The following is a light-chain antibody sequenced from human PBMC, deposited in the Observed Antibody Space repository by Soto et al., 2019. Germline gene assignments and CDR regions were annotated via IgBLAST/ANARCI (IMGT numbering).Light chain of an antibody. CDR3: QQYGSPPWA. J-gene: IGKJ1*01. Sequence: IVLTQSPGTLSLSPGEIATLCCRASQSVGSNFLAWYQHKRGQAPRILIYAASNRDSGIPDRLSGSGSGSDFTLTISRLEPEDFAVYYCQQYGSPPWAFGQVTRVEI. V-gene: IGKV3-20*01. CDR2: AAS. CDR1: QSVGSNF.